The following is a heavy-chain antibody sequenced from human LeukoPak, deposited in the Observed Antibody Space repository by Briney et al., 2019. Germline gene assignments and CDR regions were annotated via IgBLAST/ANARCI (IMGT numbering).Heavy chain of an antibody. CDR2: TSGSGGST. V-gene: IGHV3-23*01. Sequence: GGSLRLSCAASGFTFSSYAMSWVRQAPGKGLEWVSATSGSGGSTYYADSVKGRFTISRDNSKNTLYLQMNSLRAEDTAVYYCAKGYSSGWALDYWGQGTLVTVSS. D-gene: IGHD6-19*01. CDR1: GFTFSSYA. CDR3: AKGYSSGWALDY. J-gene: IGHJ4*02.